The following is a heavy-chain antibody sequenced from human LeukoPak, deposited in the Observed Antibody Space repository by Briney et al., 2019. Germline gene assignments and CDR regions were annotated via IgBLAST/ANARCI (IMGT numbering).Heavy chain of an antibody. CDR2: IHYSGDI. J-gene: IGHJ4*02. CDR1: GASISTSY. V-gene: IGHV4-59*01. Sequence: SETLSLTCTVSGASISTSYWYWIRQPPGKGLEWIGYIHYSGDINYNPSLKSRVTISAYTSKNQLSLKLSSVTAADTAVYYCARVGRSGGSCHPDYWGQGTLVTVSS. CDR3: ARVGRSGGSCHPDY. D-gene: IGHD2-15*01.